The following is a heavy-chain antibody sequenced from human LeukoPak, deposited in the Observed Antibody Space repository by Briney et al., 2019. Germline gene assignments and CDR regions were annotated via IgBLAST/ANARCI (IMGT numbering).Heavy chain of an antibody. D-gene: IGHD4-23*01. CDR2: IYYSGST. CDR1: GGSISSYY. V-gene: IGHV4-59*08. J-gene: IGHJ4*02. CDR3: ARHYSLGDYGGLDY. Sequence: SETLSLTCTVSGGSISSYYWSWIRQPPGKGLEWIGYIYYSGSTNYNPSLKSRVTISVDTSKNQFSLKLSSVTAADTAVYYCARHYSLGDYGGLDYWGQGTLVTVSS.